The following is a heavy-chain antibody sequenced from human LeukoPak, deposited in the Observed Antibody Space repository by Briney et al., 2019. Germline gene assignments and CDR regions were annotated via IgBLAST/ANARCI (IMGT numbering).Heavy chain of an antibody. Sequence: SETLSLTCTVSGGSISSGDYYWSWIRQPPGKGLEWIGYIYYSGSTYYNPSLKSRVTISVDTSKNQFSLKLSSVTAADTAVYYCARVYDSSGDDAFDIWGQGTMVTVSS. CDR1: GGSISSGDYY. J-gene: IGHJ3*02. CDR2: IYYSGST. D-gene: IGHD3-22*01. CDR3: ARVYDSSGDDAFDI. V-gene: IGHV4-30-4*01.